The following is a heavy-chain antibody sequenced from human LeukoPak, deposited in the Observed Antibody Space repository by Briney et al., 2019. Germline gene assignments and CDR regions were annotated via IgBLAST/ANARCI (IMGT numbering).Heavy chain of an antibody. V-gene: IGHV3-23*01. CDR1: GFSFRDYT. CDR2: IGASGDKT. CDR3: ARDFYDSTGYYYDY. J-gene: IGHJ4*02. Sequence: QPGGSLRLSCAASGFSFRDYTMSSVRQAPGKGLEWISAIGASGDKTYFADSVKGRFTISRANSNGTLYLQMNSLRAEDTALYYCARDFYDSTGYYYDYWGQGTLVTVSS. D-gene: IGHD3-22*01.